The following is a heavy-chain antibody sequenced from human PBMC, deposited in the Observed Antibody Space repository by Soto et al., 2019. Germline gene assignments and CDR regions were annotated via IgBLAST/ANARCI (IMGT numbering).Heavy chain of an antibody. D-gene: IGHD6-13*01. V-gene: IGHV4-4*07. CDR1: GGSVSNLY. CDR3: ARSSHKESWFDP. Sequence: PSETLSLTCTVYGGSVSNLYFNWIRQPAGKGLEWIGRIYSSGSTNYNPSLRSRVTMSVDTSKNQFSLKLNSVTAADTAVYYCARSSHKESWFDPWGQGTLVTVSS. CDR2: IYSSGST. J-gene: IGHJ5*02.